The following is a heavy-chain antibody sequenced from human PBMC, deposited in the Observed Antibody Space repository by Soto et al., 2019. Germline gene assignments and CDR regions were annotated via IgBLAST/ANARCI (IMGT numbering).Heavy chain of an antibody. J-gene: IGHJ4*02. CDR1: GGSISRSSYY. D-gene: IGHD1-20*01. V-gene: IGHV4-39*01. CDR3: ARRITRPERFDY. CDR2: IYYSGNT. Sequence: QLQLQESGPGLVKPSETLSLTCTVSGGSISRSSYYWGWIRQPPGKGLEWFGNIYYSGNTYYNPSLQSRVTISVDTSKNQFSLKLTSATDADTAVYYCARRITRPERFDYWGQGALVTVSS.